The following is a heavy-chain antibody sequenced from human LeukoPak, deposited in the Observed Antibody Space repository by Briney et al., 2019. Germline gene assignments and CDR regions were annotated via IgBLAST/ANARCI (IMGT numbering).Heavy chain of an antibody. Sequence: GGSLRLSCAASGFTFDSYAMTWVRQAPGKGLEWVSSISGGGGITNYADSMKGRFTISRDNSKYTLFLQMNSLRAEDTAVYYCAKYGVDCSSTSCYPLYYMDVWGKGTTVTVSS. V-gene: IGHV3-23*01. CDR2: ISGGGGIT. D-gene: IGHD2-2*01. J-gene: IGHJ6*03. CDR1: GFTFDSYA. CDR3: AKYGVDCSSTSCYPLYYMDV.